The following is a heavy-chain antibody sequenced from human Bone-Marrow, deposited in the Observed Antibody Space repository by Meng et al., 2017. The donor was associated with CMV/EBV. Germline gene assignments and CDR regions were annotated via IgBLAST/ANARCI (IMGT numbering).Heavy chain of an antibody. CDR1: GYTFTSYG. J-gene: IGHJ4*02. V-gene: IGHV1-18*01. CDR3: ATFPLGATAASYYFDY. CDR2: ISAYNGNT. Sequence: ASVKVSCKASGYTFTSYGISWVRQAPGQGLEWMGWISAYNGNTNYAQKLQGRVTMTTDTSTSTAYMELRSLRSDDTAVYYCATFPLGATAASYYFDYWGQGTLVTVSS. D-gene: IGHD1-26*01.